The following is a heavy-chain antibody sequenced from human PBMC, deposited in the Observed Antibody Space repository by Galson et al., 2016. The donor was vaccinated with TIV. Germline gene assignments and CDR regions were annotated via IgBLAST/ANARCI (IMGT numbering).Heavy chain of an antibody. Sequence: SLRLSCAASGFSFSDYAMNWVRQAPGRGLEWVAVISYDGRSKYYADFLKGRSTISRDNSRNTLHLKLNSLTTDDTAVYHCAKEVVHDRRLDEIGTAARAFYSWGQGTLVIVSS. V-gene: IGHV3-30*18. CDR1: GFSFSDYA. D-gene: IGHD2-2*01. J-gene: IGHJ5*02. CDR3: AKEVVHDRRLDEIGTAARAFYS. CDR2: ISYDGRSK.